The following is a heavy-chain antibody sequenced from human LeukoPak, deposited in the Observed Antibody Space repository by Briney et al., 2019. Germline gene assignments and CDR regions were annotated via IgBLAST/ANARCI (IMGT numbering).Heavy chain of an antibody. CDR3: AKDLPTMGYSDSSGYPVDFDY. J-gene: IGHJ4*02. Sequence: LPGGSLRLSCAASGFTFSSYGMHWVRQAPGKGLEWVAVISYDGSNKYYADSVKGRFTISRDNSKNTLYLQMNSLRAEDTAVYYCAKDLPTMGYSDSSGYPVDFDYWGQGTLVTVSS. CDR2: ISYDGSNK. CDR1: GFTFSSYG. D-gene: IGHD3-22*01. V-gene: IGHV3-30*18.